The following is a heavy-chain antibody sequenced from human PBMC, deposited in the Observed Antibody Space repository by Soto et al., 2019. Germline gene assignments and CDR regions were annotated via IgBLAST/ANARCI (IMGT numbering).Heavy chain of an antibody. J-gene: IGHJ3*02. CDR2: ISWNSGSI. D-gene: IGHD3-3*01. Sequence: EVQLVESGGGLVQPGRSLRLSCAASGFTFDDYAMHWVRQAPGKGLEWVSGISWNSGSIGYADSVKGRFTISRDNAKNSLYLQMNSLRAEDTALYYCAKDMRFLDWFNAFDIWGQGTMVTVSS. V-gene: IGHV3-9*01. CDR3: AKDMRFLDWFNAFDI. CDR1: GFTFDDYA.